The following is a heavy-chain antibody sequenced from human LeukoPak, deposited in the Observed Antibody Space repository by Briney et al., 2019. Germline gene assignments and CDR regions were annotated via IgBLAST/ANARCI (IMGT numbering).Heavy chain of an antibody. D-gene: IGHD5-18*01. Sequence: SETLSLTCAVYGGSFSGYYWSWIRQPPGKGLEWIGEINHSGSTNYNPSLKSRVTISVDTSKNQFSLKLSSVTAADTAVYYCAREESIGYGYFDYWGQGTLVTVSS. CDR2: INHSGST. CDR3: AREESIGYGYFDY. CDR1: GGSFSGYY. V-gene: IGHV4-34*01. J-gene: IGHJ4*02.